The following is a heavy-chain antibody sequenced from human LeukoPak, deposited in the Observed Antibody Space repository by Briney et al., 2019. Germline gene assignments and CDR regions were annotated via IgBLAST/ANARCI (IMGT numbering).Heavy chain of an antibody. CDR1: GDSTSNYY. V-gene: IGHV4-30-4*08. D-gene: IGHD6-13*01. CDR3: AREAAAAAGYVDY. Sequence: SETLSLTCTVSGDSTSNYYWTWIRQPPGKGLEWIGYIYYSGSTYYNPSLKSRVTISVDTSKNQFSLKLSSVTAADTAVYYCAREAAAAAGYVDYWGQGTLVTVSS. CDR2: IYYSGST. J-gene: IGHJ4*02.